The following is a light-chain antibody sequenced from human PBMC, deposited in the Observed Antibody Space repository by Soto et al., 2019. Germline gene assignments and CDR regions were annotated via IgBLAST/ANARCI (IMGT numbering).Light chain of an antibody. CDR3: CSYAGSYPFV. V-gene: IGLV2-11*01. J-gene: IGLJ1*01. CDR2: DVD. CDR1: SSDVGGYNY. Sequence: QSALTQPRSVSGSPGQSVTISCTGTSSDVGGYNYVSWYQHHPGKAPKLMIYDVDKRPSGVPGRFSGSKSGNTASLTISGLQAEGEADYYCCSYAGSYPFVFGTGTKSPS.